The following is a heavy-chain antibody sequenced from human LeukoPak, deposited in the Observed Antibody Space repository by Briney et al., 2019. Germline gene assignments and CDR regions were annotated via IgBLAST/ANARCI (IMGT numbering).Heavy chain of an antibody. CDR3: ARGRNFYGYFDY. Sequence: PGGSLRLSGAASGFTFSSYAMHWVRQAPGKGLEWVAVISYDGSNKYYADSVKGRFTISRDNSKNTLYLQMNSLRAEDTAVYYCARGRNFYGYFDYWGQGTLVTVSS. J-gene: IGHJ4*02. CDR1: GFTFSSYA. D-gene: IGHD3-10*01. CDR2: ISYDGSNK. V-gene: IGHV3-30-3*01.